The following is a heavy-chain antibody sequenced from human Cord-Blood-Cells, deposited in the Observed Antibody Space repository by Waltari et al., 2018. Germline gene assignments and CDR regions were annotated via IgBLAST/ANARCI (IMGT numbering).Heavy chain of an antibody. V-gene: IGHV1-2*02. CDR1: GYTFTGYY. CDR2: INPNSGGT. Sequence: QVQLVQSGAEVKKPGASVKVSCKASGYTFTGYYMHWVRQAPGQGLEWMGWINPNSGGTNYAQKFQGRVTMTRDTSISTAYMELSRLRSDDTAVYYCARDSFDSSGYYGAFDIWGQGTMVTVSS. CDR3: ARDSFDSSGYYGAFDI. J-gene: IGHJ3*02. D-gene: IGHD3-22*01.